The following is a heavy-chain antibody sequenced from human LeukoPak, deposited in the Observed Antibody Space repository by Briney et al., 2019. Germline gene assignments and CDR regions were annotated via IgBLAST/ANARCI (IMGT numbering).Heavy chain of an antibody. V-gene: IGHV3-48*04. CDR2: ISSSSSTI. J-gene: IGHJ3*02. CDR3: ARVVVAVAGSRKLDAFDI. Sequence: GGSLRLSCAASGFTFSSYTMNWVRQAPGKGLEWVSYISSSSSTIYYADSVKGRFTISRDNAKNSLYLQMNSLRAEDTAVYYCARVVVAVAGSRKLDAFDIWGQGTMVSVSS. CDR1: GFTFSSYT. D-gene: IGHD6-19*01.